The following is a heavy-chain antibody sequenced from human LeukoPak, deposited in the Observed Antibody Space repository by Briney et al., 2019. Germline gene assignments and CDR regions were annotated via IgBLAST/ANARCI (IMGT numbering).Heavy chain of an antibody. CDR1: GYTLTELS. CDR2: MNPNSGNT. Sequence: ASVKVSCKVSGYTLTELSMHWVRQAPGEGLEWMGWMNPNSGNTGYAQKFQGRVTITRNTSISTAYMELSSLRSEDTAVYYCARVGGYCSGGSCYPARAFDIWGQGTMVTVSS. D-gene: IGHD2-15*01. V-gene: IGHV1-8*03. CDR3: ARVGGYCSGGSCYPARAFDI. J-gene: IGHJ3*02.